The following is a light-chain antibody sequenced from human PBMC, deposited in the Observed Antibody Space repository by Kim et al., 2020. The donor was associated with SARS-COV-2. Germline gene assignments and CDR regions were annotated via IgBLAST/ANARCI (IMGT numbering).Light chain of an antibody. V-gene: IGKV3-15*01. J-gene: IGKJ2*01. Sequence: EIVMTQSPGTLSVSPGERATLSCRASQSVGTNLAWYQHKPGQPPRLLIYGASTRAPGVPGRFSGTGSGTDFTLTVSSLQSEDFAVYYCNKYNDWPPGDTFGKGNKLEI. CDR1: QSVGTN. CDR3: NKYNDWPPGDT. CDR2: GAS.